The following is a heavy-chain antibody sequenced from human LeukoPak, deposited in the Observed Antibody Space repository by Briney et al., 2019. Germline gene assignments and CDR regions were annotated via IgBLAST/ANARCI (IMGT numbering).Heavy chain of an antibody. CDR2: VNLENGET. CDR1: GDSLSDLS. Sequence: ASVKVSCKVSGDSLSDLSMHWVRRTPGEGLELMGGVNLENGETIYAQKFQGRVTITADTSTDTAYMELSSLRSEDTAVYYCATGTPAGIRGLGVWGQGTTVTVSS. D-gene: IGHD2-2*02. J-gene: IGHJ6*02. V-gene: IGHV1-24*01. CDR3: ATGTPAGIRGLGV.